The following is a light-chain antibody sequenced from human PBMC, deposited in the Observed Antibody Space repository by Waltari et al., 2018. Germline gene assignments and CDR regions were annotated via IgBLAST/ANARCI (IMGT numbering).Light chain of an antibody. CDR3: QQYGSFPLT. CDR2: GAS. J-gene: IGKJ4*01. Sequence: EIVLTQSPGTPSLSPGERATLSCRASQSVSSSYLAWYQQKPGQAPRLLIYGASSRATGIPDRFSGSGSGTDFTLTISRLEPEDFAVYYCQQYGSFPLTFGGGTKVEIK. CDR1: QSVSSSY. V-gene: IGKV3-20*01.